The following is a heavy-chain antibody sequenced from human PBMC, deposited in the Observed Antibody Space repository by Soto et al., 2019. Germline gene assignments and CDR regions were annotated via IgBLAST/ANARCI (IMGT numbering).Heavy chain of an antibody. J-gene: IGHJ6*02. CDR3: VRDRIAAAGPGYRMDV. CDR1: GGSISIYY. D-gene: IGHD6-13*01. V-gene: IGHV4-59*01. Sequence: ASETLSLTCTVSGGSISIYYWRWIRHPPGKGLEWIGYIYYSGSTNYNPSPKSRVTISVDTSKNQFSLKLSSVTAADTAVYYCVRDRIAAAGPGYRMDVWGQGTKVTVSS. CDR2: IYYSGST.